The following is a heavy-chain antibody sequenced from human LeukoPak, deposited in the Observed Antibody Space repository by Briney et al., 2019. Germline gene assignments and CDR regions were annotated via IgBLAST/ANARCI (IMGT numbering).Heavy chain of an antibody. V-gene: IGHV3-66*04. D-gene: IGHD1-14*01. CDR2: IYGGGDT. J-gene: IGHJ4*02. CDR3: VKLPL. CDR1: GLTVSDKY. Sequence: GGSLRLSCAVSGLTVSDKYMSWVRQAPGKGLECVSLIYGGGDTYYADSVKGRFTISRDNSKNTVYLQMSSLRAEDTALYYCVKLPLWGQGTLVTVSS.